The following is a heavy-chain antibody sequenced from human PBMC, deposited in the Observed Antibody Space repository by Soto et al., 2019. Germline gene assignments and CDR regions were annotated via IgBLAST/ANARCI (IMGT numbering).Heavy chain of an antibody. J-gene: IGHJ4*02. V-gene: IGHV3-7*01. CDR3: ARVAVTKGPLYYFDY. D-gene: IGHD4-4*01. Sequence: PGGSLRLSCAASGFTFSSYWMSWVRQAPGKGLEWVANIKQDGSEKYYVDSVKGRFTISRDNAKNSLYLQMNSLRAEDTAVYYCARVAVTKGPLYYFDYWGQGTLVTVSS. CDR1: GFTFSSYW. CDR2: IKQDGSEK.